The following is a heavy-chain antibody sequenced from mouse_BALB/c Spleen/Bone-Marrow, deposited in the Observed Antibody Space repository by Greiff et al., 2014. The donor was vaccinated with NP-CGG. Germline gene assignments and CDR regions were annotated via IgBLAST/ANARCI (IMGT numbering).Heavy chain of an antibody. V-gene: IGHV1S132*01. Sequence: QVQLQQSGAELVKPGASVKLSCKTSGYPFTSYWIQWVKQRPGQGLGWIGEIFPGTGTTYYNEKFKGKATLTIDTSSSTAYMQLSSLTSEDAAVYFCAREGSRLRGYFDVWGAGTTVTVPS. CDR2: IFPGTGTT. CDR1: GYPFTSYW. D-gene: IGHD1-1*01. CDR3: AREGSRLRGYFDV. J-gene: IGHJ1*01.